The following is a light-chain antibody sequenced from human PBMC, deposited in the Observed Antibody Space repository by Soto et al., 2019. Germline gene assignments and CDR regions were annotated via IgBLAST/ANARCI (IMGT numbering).Light chain of an antibody. J-gene: IGLJ1*01. CDR1: SSNIGAGFD. Sequence: QSVLTQPPSVSGAPGQRVTTSCTGSSSNIGAGFDVHWYRQLPGTAPKLLIYDNNNRPSGVPDRFSGSKSGTSASLAITGLQAEDEAEYYCQSYDSSLSVVVFGTGTKVTVL. CDR2: DNN. CDR3: QSYDSSLSVVV. V-gene: IGLV1-40*01.